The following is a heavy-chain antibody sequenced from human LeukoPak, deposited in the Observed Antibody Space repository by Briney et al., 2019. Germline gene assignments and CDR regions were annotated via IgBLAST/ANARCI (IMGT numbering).Heavy chain of an antibody. J-gene: IGHJ4*02. CDR3: ARVSTALVQNYFDY. Sequence: SETLSLTCTVSGGSISGGGYYWSWIRQHPGKGLEWIANIYYSGSTDYNPSLKSRVTISVDTSKNQFSLKVNSVTAADTAVYYCARVSTALVQNYFDYWGQGTLVTVSS. CDR2: IYYSGST. CDR1: GGSISGGGYY. D-gene: IGHD2-8*01. V-gene: IGHV4-31*02.